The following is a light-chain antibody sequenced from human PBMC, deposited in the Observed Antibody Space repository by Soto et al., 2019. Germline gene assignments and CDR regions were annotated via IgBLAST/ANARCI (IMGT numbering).Light chain of an antibody. CDR1: SSDIGVYNY. Sequence: QSALTQPASVSGSLGQSITVSCTGTSSDIGVYNYVSWYQQHPDQAPKLLIFEVNKRPSGVPDRFSASKSGNTASLTVSGLQAEDEADYYCCSYAGSNTVIFGGGTKLTVL. J-gene: IGLJ2*01. CDR3: CSYAGSNTVI. V-gene: IGLV2-8*01. CDR2: EVN.